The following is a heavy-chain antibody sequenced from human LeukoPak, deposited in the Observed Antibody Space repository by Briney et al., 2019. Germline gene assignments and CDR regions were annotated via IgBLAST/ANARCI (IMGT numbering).Heavy chain of an antibody. Sequence: SETLSLTCTVSGGSFSSYYWSWIRQPPGKGLERIGYIYYSGSTNYNPSLKSRVTISVDTSKNQFSLKLSSVTAADTTVYYCARGTYYYDSSGYLYYFDYWGQGALVTVSS. CDR3: ARGTYYYDSSGYLYYFDY. V-gene: IGHV4-59*01. D-gene: IGHD3-22*01. CDR2: IYYSGST. J-gene: IGHJ4*02. CDR1: GGSFSSYY.